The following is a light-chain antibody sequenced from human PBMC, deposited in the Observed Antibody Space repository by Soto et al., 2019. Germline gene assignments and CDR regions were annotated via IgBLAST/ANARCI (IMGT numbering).Light chain of an antibody. CDR2: DAS. CDR1: QSVSSD. J-gene: IGKJ1*01. CDR3: QQYNNWPRT. Sequence: ETLMTQSPATLSVSPGERATLSCRASQSVSSDLAWYHQKPGQAPRLLIYDASTRATGIPARFSGSGSGTEFTLTINSLQSEDFAVYYCQQYNNWPRTFGQGTKVDIK. V-gene: IGKV3-15*01.